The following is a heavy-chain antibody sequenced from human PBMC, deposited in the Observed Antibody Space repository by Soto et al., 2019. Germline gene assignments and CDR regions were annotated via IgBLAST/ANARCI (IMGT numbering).Heavy chain of an antibody. D-gene: IGHD3-16*01. CDR2: ISSSSTNI. CDR3: ARDLSWGSKWYYYMDV. Sequence: EVQLVESGGGLVQPGGSLRLFCAASGFTISGNAMNWVRQAPGRGLEWVSYISSSSTNIHYADSVRGRFTISRDNAKNSLYLQMNSLSDEDTAVYRCARDLSWGSKWYYYMDVWGKGTTVTVSS. CDR1: GFTISGNA. J-gene: IGHJ6*03. V-gene: IGHV3-48*02.